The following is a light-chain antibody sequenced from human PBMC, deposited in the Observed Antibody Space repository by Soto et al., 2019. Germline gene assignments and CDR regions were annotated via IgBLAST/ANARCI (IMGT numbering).Light chain of an antibody. CDR3: QVWDGSTHHLV. J-gene: IGLJ3*02. Sequence: SYELTQPPSVSVAPGRTAIITCGGSKVGSRSVHWYQQKPGQAPVQVIYYDVDLPSGSPERFSGSNSGVTATLTIANVEAWDEADYYCQVWDGSTHHLVFGGGTKLTVL. V-gene: IGLV3-21*01. CDR1: KVGSRS. CDR2: YDV.